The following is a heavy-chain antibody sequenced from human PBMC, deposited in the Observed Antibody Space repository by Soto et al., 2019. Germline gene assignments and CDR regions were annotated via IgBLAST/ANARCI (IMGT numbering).Heavy chain of an antibody. CDR1: GGTFSSYA. CDR2: IIPIFGTA. CDR3: ARGAFHSSGWSNWFDP. Sequence: GASVKVSCKASGGTFSSYAISWVRQAPGQGLEWMGGIIPIFGTANYAQKFQGRVTITADESTSTAYMELSSLRSEDTAVYYCARGAFHSSGWSNWFDPWGQGTLVTVSS. J-gene: IGHJ5*02. V-gene: IGHV1-69*13. D-gene: IGHD6-19*01.